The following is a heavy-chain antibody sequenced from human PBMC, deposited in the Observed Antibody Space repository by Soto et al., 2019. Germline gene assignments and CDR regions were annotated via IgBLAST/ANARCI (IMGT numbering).Heavy chain of an antibody. CDR3: ATDGSNGWSAAFDI. J-gene: IGHJ3*02. Sequence: SQTLSLTCAISGDSVSSNSAAWNWIRQSPSRGLEWLGRTYYKSKWYNDYAVSVKSRISINPDTSKNQFSLQLKSVTPEDTAVYYCATDGSNGWSAAFDICGQGTMVTV. CDR1: GDSVSSNSAA. D-gene: IGHD6-19*01. CDR2: TYYKSKWYN. V-gene: IGHV6-1*01.